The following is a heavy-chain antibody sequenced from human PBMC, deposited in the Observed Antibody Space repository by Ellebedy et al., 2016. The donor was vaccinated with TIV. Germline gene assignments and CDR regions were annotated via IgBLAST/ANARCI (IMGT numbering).Heavy chain of an antibody. D-gene: IGHD4-17*01. CDR3: ATDGSYGDYLSPTHAFEL. CDR2: INQDGSDK. V-gene: IGHV3-7*01. J-gene: IGHJ3*01. CDR1: GFSFRSYW. Sequence: GESLKISCAASGFSFRSYWMTWVRQAPGKGLEWVANINQDGSDKYYVDSVKGRFTVSSDNAKNSLFLQMNSLRAEDTAVYYCATDGSYGDYLSPTHAFELWGQGTMLTVSS.